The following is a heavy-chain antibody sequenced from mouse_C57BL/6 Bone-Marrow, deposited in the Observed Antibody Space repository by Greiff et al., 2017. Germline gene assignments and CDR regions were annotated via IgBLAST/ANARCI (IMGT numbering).Heavy chain of an antibody. D-gene: IGHD1-1*01. CDR3: ISTTVVARYWYFDV. Sequence: QVQLQQSGAELARPGASVKLSCKASGYTFTSYGISWVKQRPGQGLEWIGKIYPRSGNTYYNEKFKGKATLTADKSSSTAYMELRSLTSEDSAVYFCISTTVVARYWYFDVWGTGTTVTVAS. J-gene: IGHJ1*03. CDR1: GYTFTSYG. CDR2: IYPRSGNT. V-gene: IGHV1-81*01.